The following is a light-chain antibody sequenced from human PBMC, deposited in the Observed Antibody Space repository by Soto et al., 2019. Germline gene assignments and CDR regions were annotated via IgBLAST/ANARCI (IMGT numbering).Light chain of an antibody. CDR1: QSVSSH. CDR3: QQRSNWPPVLT. Sequence: EIVLTQSPASLSLSPGERATLSCRASQSVSSHLAWFQQRPGQAPRLLIYGASNRATGIPARFGGSGSGTKFTFTISSLEPEDFAVYYCQQRSNWPPVLTFGGGTKVEI. V-gene: IGKV3-11*01. J-gene: IGKJ4*01. CDR2: GAS.